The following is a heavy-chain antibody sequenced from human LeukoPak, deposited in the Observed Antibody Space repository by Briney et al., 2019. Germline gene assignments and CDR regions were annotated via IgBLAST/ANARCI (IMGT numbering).Heavy chain of an antibody. J-gene: IGHJ4*02. CDR3: ARGVVVVAAIPSYYFDY. D-gene: IGHD2-15*01. Sequence: PSETLSLTCTVSGGSISSSSYYWGWIRQPPGKGLEWIGSIYYSGSTYYNPSLKSRVTISVDTSKNQFSLKLSSVTAADTAVYYCARGVVVVAAIPSYYFDYWGQGTLVTVSS. CDR1: GGSISSSSYY. CDR2: IYYSGST. V-gene: IGHV4-39*07.